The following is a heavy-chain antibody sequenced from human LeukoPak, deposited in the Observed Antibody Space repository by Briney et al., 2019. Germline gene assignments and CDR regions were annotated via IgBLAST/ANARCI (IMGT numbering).Heavy chain of an antibody. Sequence: GGSLRLSCAVSGFTFSSYAMSWVRQAPGKGLEWVSAISGSGGTTYYADSVKGRFTISRDNSKNTLYLQMNSLRAEDTAVYYCAKEPLYCGGDCYEPFDYWGQGTLVTVSS. CDR1: GFTFSSYA. D-gene: IGHD2-21*02. CDR3: AKEPLYCGGDCYEPFDY. J-gene: IGHJ4*02. V-gene: IGHV3-23*01. CDR2: ISGSGGTT.